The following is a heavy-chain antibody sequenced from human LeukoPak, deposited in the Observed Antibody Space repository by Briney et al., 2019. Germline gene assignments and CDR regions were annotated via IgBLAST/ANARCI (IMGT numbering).Heavy chain of an antibody. CDR2: IKQDGSEK. D-gene: IGHD6-13*01. J-gene: IGHJ4*02. V-gene: IGHV3-7*01. Sequence: GGSLRLSCAASGFTFSGYWMHWVRQAPGKGLEWVANIKQDGSEKHFADSVKGRFTISRDNAENSLYLQMNSLRAEDTAMYYCARGTIAAPGTDYWGQGTLVTVSS. CDR3: ARGTIAAPGTDY. CDR1: GFTFSGYW.